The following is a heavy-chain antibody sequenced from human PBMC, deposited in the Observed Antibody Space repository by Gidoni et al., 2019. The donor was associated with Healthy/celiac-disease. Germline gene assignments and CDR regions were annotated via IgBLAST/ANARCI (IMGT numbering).Heavy chain of an antibody. CDR3: ASATTVTGGGALDI. J-gene: IGHJ3*02. CDR2: ISDDGSNK. Sequence: QVQLVESGGGVVQPGRSLSLSCAASGFNFSSYGMHWARQAPGKGLECVAVISDDGSNKEYADAVKGRFTISRDNSKNTLYLQKNSLRAEDTAGYYCASATTVTGGGALDIWGQGTMVTVAS. CDR1: GFNFSSYG. D-gene: IGHD4-17*01. V-gene: IGHV3-30*03.